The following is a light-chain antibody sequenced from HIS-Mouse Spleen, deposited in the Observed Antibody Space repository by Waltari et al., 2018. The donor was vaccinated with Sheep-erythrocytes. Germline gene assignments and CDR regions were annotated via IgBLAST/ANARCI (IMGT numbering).Light chain of an antibody. CDR2: EVS. CDR3: CSYAGSSTPWV. Sequence: QSALTQPRSVSGSPGQSVTIPCTGTSSDVGGYNYFPWYQQHPGKAPKLMIYEVSKRPSGVPDRFSGSKSGNTASLTISGLQAEDEADYYCCSYAGSSTPWVFGGGTKLTVL. J-gene: IGLJ3*02. V-gene: IGLV2-11*01. CDR1: SSDVGGYNY.